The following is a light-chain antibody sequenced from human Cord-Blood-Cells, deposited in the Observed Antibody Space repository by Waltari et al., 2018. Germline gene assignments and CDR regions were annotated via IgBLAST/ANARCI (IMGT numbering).Light chain of an antibody. CDR1: QSLLHSNGYNY. V-gene: IGKV2-28*01. J-gene: IGKJ2*03. Sequence: IVMTQSPLSLPVTPGDPASISRMSSQSLLHSNGYNYLDWYLQKPGQSPQLLIYLGSNRASGVPDRFSGSGSGTDFTLKISRVEAEDVGVYYCMQALQTPYSFGQGTKLEIK. CDR3: MQALQTPYS. CDR2: LGS.